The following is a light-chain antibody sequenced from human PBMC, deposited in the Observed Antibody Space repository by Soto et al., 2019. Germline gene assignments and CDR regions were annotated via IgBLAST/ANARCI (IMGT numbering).Light chain of an antibody. Sequence: DIQMTQSPSSLSASVGDRVTITCRASESISNDLHWYQQKPGKAPKILIYAASTLQSGVPSRFSGRGSGTYFTLTISSLQPEDFATYYCQQSYTASPYTFGQGTKLQIK. CDR1: ESISND. CDR2: AAS. J-gene: IGKJ2*01. V-gene: IGKV1-39*01. CDR3: QQSYTASPYT.